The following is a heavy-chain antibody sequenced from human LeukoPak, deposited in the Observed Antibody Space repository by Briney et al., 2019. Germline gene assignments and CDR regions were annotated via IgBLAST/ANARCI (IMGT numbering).Heavy chain of an antibody. CDR3: ATSWGPDTSAFRWGRDGMDV. J-gene: IGHJ6*02. V-gene: IGHV3-23*01. CDR1: GFSFSNYW. CDR2: ISKSGDHT. D-gene: IGHD3-16*01. Sequence: GGSLRLSCAASGFSFSNYWMDWIRQAPGKGLEWVSAISKSGDHTYYAASAKGRFTIYRDNSKNTQYLQMNSLRAEDTAVYYCATSWGPDTSAFRWGRDGMDVWGQGTTVIVS.